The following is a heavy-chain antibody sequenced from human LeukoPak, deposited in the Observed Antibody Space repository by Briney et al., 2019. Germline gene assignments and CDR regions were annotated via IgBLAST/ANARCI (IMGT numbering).Heavy chain of an antibody. V-gene: IGHV5-51*01. CDR2: IYPGDSGT. CDR1: GYSFTTYW. Sequence: GESLKISCKGSGYSFTTYWIAWVRQMPGKGLEWMGMIYPGDSGTRYSPSFQGQVTISVDKSVSTAYLQWSSLKASDTAMYYCARLLEGVAGTWGYWGQGTLVTVS. CDR3: ARLLEGVAGTWGY. J-gene: IGHJ4*02. D-gene: IGHD6-19*01.